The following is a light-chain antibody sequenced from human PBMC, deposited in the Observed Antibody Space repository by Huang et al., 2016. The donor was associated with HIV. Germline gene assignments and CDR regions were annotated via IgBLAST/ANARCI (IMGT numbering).Light chain of an antibody. V-gene: IGKV3-11*01. Sequence: EVVLTQSPATLSLSPGERATLSCRASQTISSYLAGYQHKPGQPPRLLIYDTSKRATGIPGRFSGSGSGTDFTLPISSLEPEDFAVYYCHQRAGWPLFGGGTKVEIK. J-gene: IGKJ4*02. CDR2: DTS. CDR1: QTISSY. CDR3: HQRAGWPL.